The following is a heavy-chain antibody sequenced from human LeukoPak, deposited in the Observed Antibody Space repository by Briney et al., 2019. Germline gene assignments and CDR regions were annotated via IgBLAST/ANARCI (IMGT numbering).Heavy chain of an antibody. V-gene: IGHV3-30*02. Sequence: GGSLRLSWAASGFTTGTYGLHWVRQAPGKGLEWLAFIRFDGSNRYYADSVKGRFTISRATSKNMLYLQMNSLRAEDTPVYYCATLAAGSLDYWGQGTLVTVAS. D-gene: IGHD3-10*01. CDR3: ATLAAGSLDY. J-gene: IGHJ4*02. CDR1: GFTTGTYG. CDR2: IRFDGSNR.